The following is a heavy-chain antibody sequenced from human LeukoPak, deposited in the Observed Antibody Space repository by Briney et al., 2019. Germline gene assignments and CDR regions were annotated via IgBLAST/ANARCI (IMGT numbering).Heavy chain of an antibody. CDR2: IYYSGSA. CDR1: GGSISSTNYY. Sequence: SETLSLTCSVSGGSISSTNYYWGWIRQPPGKGLEWIGSIYYSGSAYYNPSLKSRVTISVDTSKNQFSLKLSSVTAADTAVYHCARHLYGSGLHRIDYWGQGTLVTVSS. CDR3: ARHLYGSGLHRIDY. V-gene: IGHV4-39*01. D-gene: IGHD6-19*01. J-gene: IGHJ4*02.